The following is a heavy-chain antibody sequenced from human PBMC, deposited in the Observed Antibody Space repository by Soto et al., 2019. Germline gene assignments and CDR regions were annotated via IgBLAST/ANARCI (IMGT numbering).Heavy chain of an antibody. V-gene: IGHV3-7*01. D-gene: IGHD3-3*01. Sequence: EVQLVESGGGLAQPGESLRLSCTASGFSFSSYWMSWVLQAPGKGLEWVANIKQEGNDKYYVDSVKGRFTISRDNTKNSLYLQMDSLRVEDTAIYYCARGDDFWSGYSIDYWGQGTLVTVSS. CDR3: ARGDDFWSGYSIDY. CDR2: IKQEGNDK. J-gene: IGHJ4*02. CDR1: GFSFSSYW.